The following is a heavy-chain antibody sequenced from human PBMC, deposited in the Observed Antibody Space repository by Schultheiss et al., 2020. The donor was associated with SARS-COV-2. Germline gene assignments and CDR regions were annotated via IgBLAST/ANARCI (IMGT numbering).Heavy chain of an antibody. D-gene: IGHD6-6*01. J-gene: IGHJ4*02. CDR1: GGSISSSSYY. CDR3: ARDWGAAPNY. V-gene: IGHV4-39*07. Sequence: SETLSLTCTVSGGSISSSSYYWGWIRQPPGKGLEWIGSIYYSGSTYYNPSLKSRVTISVDTSKNQFSLKLSSVTAADTAVYYCARDWGAAPNYWGQGTLVTVSS. CDR2: IYYSGST.